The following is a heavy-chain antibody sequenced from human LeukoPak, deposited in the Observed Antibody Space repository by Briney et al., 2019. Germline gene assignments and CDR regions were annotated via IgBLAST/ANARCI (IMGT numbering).Heavy chain of an antibody. CDR3: AILNHPDGRVY. D-gene: IGHD5-24*01. CDR1: GYSFPDYW. V-gene: IGHV5-51*01. J-gene: IGHJ4*02. Sequence: GESLKISCKGSGYSFPDYWIGWVRQMPGKGLEWMGIIYPGDSDTRYSPSFQGQVTISADKSISTAYLQWSSLKASDTAMYYCAILNHPDGRVYWGQGTPVTVSS. CDR2: IYPGDSDT.